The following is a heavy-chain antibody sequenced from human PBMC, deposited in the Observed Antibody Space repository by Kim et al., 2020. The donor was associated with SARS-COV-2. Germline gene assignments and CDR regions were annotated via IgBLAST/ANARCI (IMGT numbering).Heavy chain of an antibody. D-gene: IGHD6-19*01. CDR3: ARQVAYSSGWLDAFDI. V-gene: IGHV5-10-1*01. J-gene: IGHJ3*02. Sequence: SFHGHVTISADKSISTAYLQWSSLKASDTAMYYCARQVAYSSGWLDAFDIWGQGTMVTVSS.